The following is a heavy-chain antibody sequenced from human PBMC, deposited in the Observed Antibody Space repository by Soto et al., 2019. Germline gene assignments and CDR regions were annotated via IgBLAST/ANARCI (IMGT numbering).Heavy chain of an antibody. CDR3: ARVPYCSSTSCYVLDHDY. V-gene: IGHV1-69*02. J-gene: IGHJ4*02. D-gene: IGHD2-2*01. Sequence: QVQLVQSGAEVKKPGSSVKVSCKASGGTFSSYTISWVRQAPGQGLEWMGRIIPILGIANYAQKFQGRVTITADKSTSTAYMELSSLRSEDTAVYYCARVPYCSSTSCYVLDHDYWGQGTLVTVSS. CDR2: IIPILGIA. CDR1: GGTFSSYT.